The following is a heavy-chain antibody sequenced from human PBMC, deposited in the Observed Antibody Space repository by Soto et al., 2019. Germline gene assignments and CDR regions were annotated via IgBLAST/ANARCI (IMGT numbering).Heavy chain of an antibody. Sequence: QVQVQESGPGLVKSSQTLSLICSVSGGSISSGGYYWSWIRQHPGKGLEWIGYMFYSGSTFYNPSLRSRVTTSVDTSKNQFSLKLSSVTAADTAVYYCARGGHDGNYFDPWGQGTLVTVSS. CDR1: GGSISSGGYY. J-gene: IGHJ5*02. CDR3: ARGGHDGNYFDP. CDR2: MFYSGST. V-gene: IGHV4-31*03. D-gene: IGHD4-17*01.